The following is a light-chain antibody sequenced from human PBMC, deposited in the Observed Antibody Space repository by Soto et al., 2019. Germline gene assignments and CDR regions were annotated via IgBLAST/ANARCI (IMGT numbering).Light chain of an antibody. CDR3: QSYDSSLRGSV. Sequence: QSVLTQPPSVSGAPGQRVTISCTGSGSNIGATYDVHWYQQVPGTAPKLLIYANTNRPSGVPGRFSGSKSGTSASLAITGLQAEDEADYYCQSYDSSLRGSVFGTGTKVTVL. V-gene: IGLV1-40*01. CDR1: GSNIGATYD. J-gene: IGLJ1*01. CDR2: ANT.